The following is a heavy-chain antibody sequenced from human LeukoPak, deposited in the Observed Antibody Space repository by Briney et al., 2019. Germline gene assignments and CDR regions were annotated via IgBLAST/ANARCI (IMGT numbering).Heavy chain of an antibody. CDR3: ATGRSGYFDS. CDR1: GLTLSNAW. V-gene: IGHV3-15*01. CDR2: IKSKTDGGIK. Sequence: GGSLRLSCAASGLTLSNAWMSWGRQAPGKGREWVARIKSKTDGGIKDYAAPVKGTFTISRDDSENTVYLQMNSLKIEDTAVYYCATGRSGYFDSWGQGTLVFVSS. J-gene: IGHJ4*02.